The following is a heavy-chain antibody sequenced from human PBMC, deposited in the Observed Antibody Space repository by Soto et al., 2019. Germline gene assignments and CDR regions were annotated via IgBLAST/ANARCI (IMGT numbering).Heavy chain of an antibody. CDR1: GYTFTSYD. D-gene: IGHD6-13*01. V-gene: IGHV1-8*01. CDR2: MNPNSGNT. CDR3: ARGTEYSSSWYGRGRGYYYGMDV. Sequence: ASVKVSCKASGYTFTSYDINWVRQATGQGLEWMGWMNPNSGNTGYAQKFQGRVTMTRNTSISTAYMELSSLRSEDTAVYYCARGTEYSSSWYGRGRGYYYGMDVWGQGTTVTVSS. J-gene: IGHJ6*02.